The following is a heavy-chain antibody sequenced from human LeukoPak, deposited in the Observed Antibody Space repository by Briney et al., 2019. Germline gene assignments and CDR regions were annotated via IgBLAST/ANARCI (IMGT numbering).Heavy chain of an antibody. Sequence: SQTLSLTCTVSGGSISSGCYYWSWIRQPAGKGLEWIGRIYTSGSTNYNPSLKSRVTISVDTSKNQFSLKLSSVTAADTAVYYCARDRGNYDILTGYYTTWFDPWGQGTLVTVSS. J-gene: IGHJ5*02. CDR1: GGSISSGCYY. V-gene: IGHV4-61*02. D-gene: IGHD3-9*01. CDR2: IYTSGST. CDR3: ARDRGNYDILTGYYTTWFDP.